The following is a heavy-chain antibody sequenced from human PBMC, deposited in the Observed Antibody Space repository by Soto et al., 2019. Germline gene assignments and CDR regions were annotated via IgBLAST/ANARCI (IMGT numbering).Heavy chain of an antibody. J-gene: IGHJ4*02. D-gene: IGHD6-19*01. V-gene: IGHV4-59*01. CDR3: ARDTAVAGGGSFDY. CDR2: IYYSGST. CDR1: GGSISSYY. Sequence: XXTLSLPFTVCGGSISSYYWRWILQPPGKGLEWIGYIYYSGSTNYNPSLKSRVTISVDTSKNQFSLKLSSVTAADTAVYYCARDTAVAGGGSFDYWGQGTLVTVS.